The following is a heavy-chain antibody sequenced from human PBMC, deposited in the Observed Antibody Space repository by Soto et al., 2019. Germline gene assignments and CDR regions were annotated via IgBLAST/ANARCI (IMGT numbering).Heavy chain of an antibody. J-gene: IGHJ4*02. CDR1: GGSISSGGYY. D-gene: IGHD6-19*01. CDR2: IYYSGST. Sequence: SETLSLTCTVSGGSISSGGYYWSWIRQHPGKGLEWIGYIYYSGSTYYNPSLKSRVTISVDTSKNQFSLKLSSVTAADTAVYYCARNKGAAVAGPLDYWGQGTLVTVSS. CDR3: ARNKGAAVAGPLDY. V-gene: IGHV4-31*03.